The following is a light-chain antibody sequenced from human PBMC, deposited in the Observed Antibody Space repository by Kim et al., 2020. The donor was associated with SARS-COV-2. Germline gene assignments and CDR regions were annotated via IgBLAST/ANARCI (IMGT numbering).Light chain of an antibody. CDR2: LEGSGTY. J-gene: IGLJ3*02. V-gene: IGLV4-60*03. Sequence: QPVLTQSSSASASLGSSVKLTCTLSSGHSRYIIAWHQQQPGKAPRYLMKLEGSGTYNMGSGVPDRFSGSTSGADRYLTISNLQSEDEADYYCETWDDNTRTRVFGGGTKLTVL. CDR3: ETWDDNTRTRV. CDR1: SGHSRYI.